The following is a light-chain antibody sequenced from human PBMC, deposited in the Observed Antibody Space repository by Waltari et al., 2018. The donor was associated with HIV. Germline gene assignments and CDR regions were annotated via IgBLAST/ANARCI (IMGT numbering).Light chain of an antibody. Sequence: DIQMTQSPPSLSASVGDRVTITCRASQSISNYLNWYQQKPGKAPKLLIYSASSLQSGVPSRFSGSGSGTDFTLTISSLQPEDFATYYCQQNYSTPPDTFGPGTKVDIK. CDR2: SAS. CDR1: QSISNY. CDR3: QQNYSTPPDT. V-gene: IGKV1-39*01. J-gene: IGKJ3*01.